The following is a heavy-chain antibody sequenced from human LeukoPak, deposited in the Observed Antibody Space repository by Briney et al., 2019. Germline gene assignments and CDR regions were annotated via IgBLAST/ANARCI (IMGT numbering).Heavy chain of an antibody. D-gene: IGHD4-23*01. CDR2: INHSGST. Sequence: SETLSLTCAVYGGSFSGYYWSWIRQPPGKGLEWIGEINHSGSTNYNPSLKSRVTISVDTSKNQFSLKLSSVTAADTAVYYCARGVSTVVVIDWGQGTLVTVSS. V-gene: IGHV4-34*01. CDR1: GGSFSGYY. J-gene: IGHJ4*02. CDR3: ARGVSTVVVID.